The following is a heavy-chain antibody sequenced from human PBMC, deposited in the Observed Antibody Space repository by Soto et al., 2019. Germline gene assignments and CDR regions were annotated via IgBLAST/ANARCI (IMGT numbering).Heavy chain of an antibody. Sequence: GGSLRLSCAASGFTFTRYSMNWVRQAPGKGLEWVSSISSTTNYIYYGDSMKGRFTISRDNAKNSLYLEMNSLRAEDTAVYYCARESQDLTSNFDYWGQGTLVTVSS. CDR2: ISSTTNYI. V-gene: IGHV3-21*06. CDR1: GFTFTRYS. J-gene: IGHJ4*02. CDR3: ARESQDLTSNFDY.